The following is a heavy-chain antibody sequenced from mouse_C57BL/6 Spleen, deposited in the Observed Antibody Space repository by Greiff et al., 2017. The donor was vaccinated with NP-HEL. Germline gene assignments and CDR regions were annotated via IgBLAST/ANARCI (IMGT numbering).Heavy chain of an antibody. D-gene: IGHD1-1*01. J-gene: IGHJ2*01. V-gene: IGHV1-82*01. Sequence: QVQLQQSGPELVKPGASVKISCKASGYAFSSSWMNWVKQRPGKGLEWIGRIYPGDGDTNYNGKFKGKATLTADKSSSTAYMQLSSLTSEDSAVYFCARSKDYGYFEYWGQGTTLTVSS. CDR1: GYAFSSSW. CDR3: ARSKDYGYFEY. CDR2: IYPGDGDT.